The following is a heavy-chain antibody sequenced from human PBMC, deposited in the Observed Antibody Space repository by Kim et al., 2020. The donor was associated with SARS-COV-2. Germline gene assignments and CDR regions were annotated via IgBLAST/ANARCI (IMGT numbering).Heavy chain of an antibody. J-gene: IGHJ3*02. D-gene: IGHD2-15*01. Sequence: GGSLRLSCAASGFTFSSYGMHWVRQAPGKGLEWVAVISYDGSNKYYADSVKGRFTISRDNSKNTLYLQMNSLRAEDTAVYYCAKDMSYGLIYCSGGSCYASAFDIWGQGTMVTVSS. CDR1: GFTFSSYG. CDR2: ISYDGSNK. V-gene: IGHV3-30*18. CDR3: AKDMSYGLIYCSGGSCYASAFDI.